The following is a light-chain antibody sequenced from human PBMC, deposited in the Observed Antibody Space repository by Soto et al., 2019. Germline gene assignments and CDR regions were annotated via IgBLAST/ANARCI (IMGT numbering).Light chain of an antibody. J-gene: IGKJ5*01. Sequence: IQLTQSPSSLSASVGDRVTITCRASQGISTYLAWYQQKPGRAPKLLIYTASTLQSGVPSRFSGRGSGTDFTLTISNLQPEDFATYYCQQLNSDPPITFRQGTRLEI. CDR1: QGISTY. CDR3: QQLNSDPPIT. CDR2: TAS. V-gene: IGKV1-9*01.